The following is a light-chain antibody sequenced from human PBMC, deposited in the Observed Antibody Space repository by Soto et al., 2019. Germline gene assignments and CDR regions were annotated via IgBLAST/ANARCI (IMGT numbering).Light chain of an antibody. CDR2: GNT. CDR3: QSYDNTLGVV. V-gene: IGLV1-40*01. J-gene: IGLJ2*01. CDR1: SSNIGAGYD. Sequence: SVLTQPPSVSGAPGQRVTISCTGSSSNIGAGYDVHWYQQLPGTAPKLLISGNTNRPSGVPDRFSGSKSGTSASLAITGLQAEDEADYYCQSYDNTLGVVFGGGTKLTVL.